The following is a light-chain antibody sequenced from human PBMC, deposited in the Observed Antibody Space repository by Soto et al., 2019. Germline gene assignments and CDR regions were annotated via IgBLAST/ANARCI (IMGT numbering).Light chain of an antibody. J-gene: IGKJ1*01. CDR1: QVISTS. Sequence: DIQLTQSASFLSPSIGESVTITCRASQVISTSLAWYQVKPGKAPKLLIYAASTLESGVPSRFSATVSGTEFTLTISSLQPDDFATYYCQQYETFSGTFGQGTKVDIK. CDR3: QQYETFSGT. CDR2: AAS. V-gene: IGKV1-9*01.